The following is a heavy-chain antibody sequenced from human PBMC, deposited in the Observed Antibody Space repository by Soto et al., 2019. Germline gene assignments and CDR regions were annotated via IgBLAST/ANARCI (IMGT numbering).Heavy chain of an antibody. D-gene: IGHD2-15*01. J-gene: IGHJ4*02. CDR2: IIPVVSTA. V-gene: IGHV1-69*01. CDR3: ARDSGDCSGGSCYSADY. CDR1: GYSFTSYW. Sequence: KISCKGSGYSFTSYWIGWVRQMPGKGLEWMGVIIPVVSTANYTQTFQGRVTITADESMSTAYMELSSLRSEDTAVYYCARDSGDCSGGSCYSADYWGQGTLVTVSS.